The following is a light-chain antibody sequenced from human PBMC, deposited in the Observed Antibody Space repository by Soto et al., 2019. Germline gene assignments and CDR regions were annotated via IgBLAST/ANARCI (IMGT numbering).Light chain of an antibody. Sequence: QSVLTQSPSASASLGASVKITCTLSSGHPTYVVAWLQQQPEKAPRYLMKVNGDGSHTRGDGIPDRFSGSSSGAERYLTIASLQSEDEAVYYCQTWGSGIRVFGGGTKLTVL. V-gene: IGLV4-69*01. CDR2: VNGDGSH. CDR1: SGHPTYV. J-gene: IGLJ3*02. CDR3: QTWGSGIRV.